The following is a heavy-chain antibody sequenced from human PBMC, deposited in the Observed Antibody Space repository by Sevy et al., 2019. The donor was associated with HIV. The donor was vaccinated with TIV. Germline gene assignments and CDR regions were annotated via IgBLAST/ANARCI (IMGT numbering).Heavy chain of an antibody. V-gene: IGHV3-48*02. J-gene: IGHJ5*02. CDR3: ARVGYCSTSSCQHYNWFDP. D-gene: IGHD2-2*01. CDR1: GFALSSYS. CDR2: SSGSTNTI. Sequence: GGSLRLSCAASGFALSSYSMSWVRQAPGKGLEWVSYSSGSTNTIYYADSVKGRFTISRDNAKNSLYLQMNSLRDEDTAIYYCARVGYCSTSSCQHYNWFDPWGQGTLVTVSS.